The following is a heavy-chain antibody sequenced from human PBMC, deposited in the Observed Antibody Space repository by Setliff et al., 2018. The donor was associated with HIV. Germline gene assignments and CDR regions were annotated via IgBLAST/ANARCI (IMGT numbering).Heavy chain of an antibody. D-gene: IGHD3-22*01. J-gene: IGHJ4*02. Sequence: SSETLSLTCAVYGGSFSGYYWSWIRQPPGKGLEWIGSIYHTGSTYYKPSLKSRVTISVDASKNQFSLKLSSVTAADTAVYYCASLPPLYDSSGYYFDYWGQGTLVTVSS. CDR2: IYHTGST. V-gene: IGHV4-34*01. CDR3: ASLPPLYDSSGYYFDY. CDR1: GGSFSGYY.